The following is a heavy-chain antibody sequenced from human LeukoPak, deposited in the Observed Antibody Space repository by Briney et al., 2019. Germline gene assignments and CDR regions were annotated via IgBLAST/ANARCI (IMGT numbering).Heavy chain of an antibody. Sequence: SETLSLTCTVSGGSISRHYWSWIRQPAGKGLEWIGRIYTSGSTNYNPSLKSRVTISLDTSKNQFFLKLSSVTAADTAVYYCARVDGSCAGGSCPSGNWFDPWGQGTLVTVSS. CDR1: GGSISRHY. CDR2: IYTSGST. CDR3: ARVDGSCAGGSCPSGNWFDP. D-gene: IGHD2-15*01. J-gene: IGHJ5*02. V-gene: IGHV4-4*07.